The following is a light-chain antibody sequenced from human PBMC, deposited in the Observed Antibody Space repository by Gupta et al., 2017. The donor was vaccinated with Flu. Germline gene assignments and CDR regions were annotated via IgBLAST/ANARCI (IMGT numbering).Light chain of an antibody. Sequence: QSVLTQPPSASGSPGQKVTISCSGSSSNIGSNYVYLYQQLPGTAPTPLIFINKHRPSGAPDRFWFSESGSSASPATTGPRYEDEADADYSSCADSLSSNLGVFGGGTKLTVL. CDR3: SSCADSLSSNLGV. CDR1: SSNIGSNY. J-gene: IGLJ3*02. CDR2: INK. V-gene: IGLV1-47*02.